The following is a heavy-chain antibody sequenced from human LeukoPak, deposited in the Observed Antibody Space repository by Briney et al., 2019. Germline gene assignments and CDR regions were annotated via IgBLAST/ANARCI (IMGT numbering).Heavy chain of an antibody. CDR2: INRDGSST. V-gene: IGHV3-74*01. Sequence: SGGSLRLSCAVSGVNFSSYWMSWVRQAPGKGLEWVSRINRDGSSTSYADSVKGRFTISRDNAKNTLYLQMNSLRAEDTAVYYCAELGITMIGGVWGKGTTVTISS. CDR3: AELGITMIGGV. J-gene: IGHJ6*04. D-gene: IGHD3-10*02. CDR1: GVNFSSYW.